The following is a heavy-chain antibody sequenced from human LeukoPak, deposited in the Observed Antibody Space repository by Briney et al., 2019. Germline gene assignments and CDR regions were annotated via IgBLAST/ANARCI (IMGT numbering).Heavy chain of an antibody. J-gene: IGHJ4*02. Sequence: GASVKVSCKASGYTFTSYGISWVRQAPGQGLEWMGWISAYNGNTNYAQKLQGRVTITRDTSASTAYMELSSLRSDDMAVYYCARGSWSMVDYWGQGTLVTVSS. D-gene: IGHD6-13*01. V-gene: IGHV1-18*03. CDR3: ARGSWSMVDY. CDR1: GYTFTSYG. CDR2: ISAYNGNT.